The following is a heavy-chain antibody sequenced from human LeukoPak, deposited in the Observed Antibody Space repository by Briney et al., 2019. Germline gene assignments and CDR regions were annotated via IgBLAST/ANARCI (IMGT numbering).Heavy chain of an antibody. CDR3: VREADYFDY. Sequence: SQTLSLTCVISGDSVSSNSAAWNWTRQSPSRGPEWLGRTYYRSKWHNDYAVSMKSRITINPDASKNHFSLQLNSVTPEDTAVYYCVREADYFDYWGQGTLVTVSS. V-gene: IGHV6-1*01. CDR2: TYYRSKWHN. CDR1: GDSVSSNSAA. J-gene: IGHJ4*02.